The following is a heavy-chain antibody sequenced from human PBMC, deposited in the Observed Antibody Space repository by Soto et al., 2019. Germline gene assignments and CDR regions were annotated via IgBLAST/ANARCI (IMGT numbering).Heavy chain of an antibody. CDR1: GGTFSTDA. Sequence: QVQLVQSGAEVKKPGSSVKVSCKASGGTFSTDAINWVRQAPGQGPEWMGGILPIFGTADYAQKFQGRVTITADVSTTTADMELSSLRSEDTAVDYCARGHDYGGNSDAFDIWGQGTMVTVSS. D-gene: IGHD2-21*02. J-gene: IGHJ3*02. CDR2: ILPIFGTA. CDR3: ARGHDYGGNSDAFDI. V-gene: IGHV1-69*12.